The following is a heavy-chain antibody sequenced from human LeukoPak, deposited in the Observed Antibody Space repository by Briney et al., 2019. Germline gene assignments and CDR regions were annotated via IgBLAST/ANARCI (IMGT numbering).Heavy chain of an antibody. J-gene: IGHJ1*01. V-gene: IGHV3-23*01. CDR2: ISGSGAYT. Sequence: GGSLRLSCVGSGLALREYHVTWVRQAPGKGLEWVSTISGSGAYTYYADSVKGRFTISRDNSKNTLYLQMNSLRAEDTAVYYCAKYFASGSYYKLPHWGQGTLVTVSS. CDR1: GLALREYH. D-gene: IGHD3-10*01. CDR3: AKYFASGSYYKLPH.